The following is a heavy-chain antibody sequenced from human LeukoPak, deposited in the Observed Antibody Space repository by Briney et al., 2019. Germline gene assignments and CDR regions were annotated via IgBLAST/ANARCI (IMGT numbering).Heavy chain of an antibody. Sequence: SVKVSCKASGGTFSSYAISWVRQAPGQGLEWMGRIIPILGIANYAQKFQGRVTITVDKSTSTAYMELSSLRSEDTAVYYCARSLGRGYSYGHDYWGQGTLVTVSS. CDR1: GGTFSSYA. CDR3: ARSLGRGYSYGHDY. CDR2: IIPILGIA. D-gene: IGHD5-18*01. J-gene: IGHJ4*02. V-gene: IGHV1-69*04.